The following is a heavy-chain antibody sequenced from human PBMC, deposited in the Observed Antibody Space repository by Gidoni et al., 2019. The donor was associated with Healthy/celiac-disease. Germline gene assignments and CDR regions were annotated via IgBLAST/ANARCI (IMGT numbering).Heavy chain of an antibody. V-gene: IGHV3-30-3*01. CDR2: ISYDGSNK. Sequence: QVQLVESGGGVVQPGRSLRLSCAASGFTFRSYAMHWVRQAPGKGLDWVAVISYDGSNKYYADSVKGRFTISRDNSKNTLYLQMNSLRAEDTAVYYCARDNYDSSGYYYLDYWGQGTLVTVSS. J-gene: IGHJ4*02. CDR3: ARDNYDSSGYYYLDY. D-gene: IGHD3-22*01. CDR1: GFTFRSYA.